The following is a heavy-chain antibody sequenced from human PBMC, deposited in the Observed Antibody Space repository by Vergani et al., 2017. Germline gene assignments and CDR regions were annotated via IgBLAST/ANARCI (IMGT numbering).Heavy chain of an antibody. D-gene: IGHD2-15*01. CDR2: IYSGGST. J-gene: IGHJ4*02. Sequence: EVQLVESGGGLVQPGGSLRLSCAASGFTVSSNYMSWVRQAPGKGLEWVSVIYSGGSTYYADSVKGRFTISRHNSKNTLYLQMNSLGAEDTAVYYGARAGAGGGSSFSFDYWGQGTLVTVSS. CDR3: ARAGAGGGSSFSFDY. CDR1: GFTVSSNY. V-gene: IGHV3-53*04.